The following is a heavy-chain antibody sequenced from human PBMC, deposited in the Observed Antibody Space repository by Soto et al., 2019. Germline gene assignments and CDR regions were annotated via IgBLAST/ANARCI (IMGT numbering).Heavy chain of an antibody. CDR1: GGSISSYY. V-gene: IGHV4-59*01. D-gene: IGHD5-18*01. Sequence: QVQLQESGPGLVKPSETLSLTCTVSGGSISSYYWSWIRQSPGKGLEWIGYISYSGSTKYNTSLKSRVTISVDTSKNQFSLKLSSVTAADTAVYYCARGRGDTAMAWYYWGQGTLVTVSS. J-gene: IGHJ4*02. CDR2: ISYSGST. CDR3: ARGRGDTAMAWYY.